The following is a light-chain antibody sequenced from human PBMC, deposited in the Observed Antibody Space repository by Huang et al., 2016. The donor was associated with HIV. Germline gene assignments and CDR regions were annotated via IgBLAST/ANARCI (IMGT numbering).Light chain of an antibody. J-gene: IGKJ5*01. V-gene: IGKV3-20*01. CDR3: QHYGRSPPIT. Sequence: EIVLTQSPGTLSLSPGERATLSCRASQSVDTTYLAWYQQKPGPAPRLLIYGASSRASGIEDRFRGSGSGTDFTLIISRLEPEDFAVYYCQHYGRSPPITFGQGTRLDIK. CDR1: QSVDTTY. CDR2: GAS.